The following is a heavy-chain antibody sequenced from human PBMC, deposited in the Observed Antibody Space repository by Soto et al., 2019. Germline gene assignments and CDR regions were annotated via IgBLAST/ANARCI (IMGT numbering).Heavy chain of an antibody. CDR3: AGGSSGSGSYYNVDP. CDR1: GGTFSSYT. CDR2: IIPILGIA. J-gene: IGHJ5*02. V-gene: IGHV1-69*02. D-gene: IGHD3-10*01. Sequence: SVKVSCKASGGTFSSYTISWVRQAPGQGLEWMGRIIPILGIANYAQKFQGRVTMTTDKSTSTAYMELRSLRSEDTAVYYCAGGSSGSGSYYNVDPWGQGTLVTVSS.